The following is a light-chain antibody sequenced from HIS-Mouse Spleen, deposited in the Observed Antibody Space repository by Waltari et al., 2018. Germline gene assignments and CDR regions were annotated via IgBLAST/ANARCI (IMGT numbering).Light chain of an antibody. CDR1: QSISSY. V-gene: IGKV1-39*01. Sequence: DIQMTQSPSSLSASVGDRVTITCRASQSISSYLNWYQQKPGKAHKLLIYAASSLQSGVPARFSGSGSGTDFTLTISSLQPEDCATYYCQQSYSTPRTFGQGTKVEIK. J-gene: IGKJ1*01. CDR2: AAS. CDR3: QQSYSTPRT.